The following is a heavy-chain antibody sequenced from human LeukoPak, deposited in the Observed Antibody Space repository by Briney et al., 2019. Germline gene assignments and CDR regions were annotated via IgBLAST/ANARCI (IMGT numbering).Heavy chain of an antibody. Sequence: GGSLRLSCAASGFTFSNYAMSWVRQAPGKGLEWVAAISGDGGTKYYADSVKGRFTISRDNSRNTLYLQMNSLRAEDTVVYYCVTPEPSGWFVFDYWGQGTLVTVSS. D-gene: IGHD6-19*01. CDR2: ISGDGGTK. V-gene: IGHV3-23*01. CDR3: VTPEPSGWFVFDY. CDR1: GFTFSNYA. J-gene: IGHJ4*02.